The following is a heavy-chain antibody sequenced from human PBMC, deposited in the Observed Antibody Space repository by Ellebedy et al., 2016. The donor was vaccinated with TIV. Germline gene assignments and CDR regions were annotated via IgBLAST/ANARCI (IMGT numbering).Heavy chain of an antibody. CDR1: GYTFVDYY. D-gene: IGHD2-2*01. Sequence: PGGSLRLSCKGSGYTFVDYYIGWVRQTPGKGLEWVGITYHDGSDTSYCPSFQGQVTISADKSTDTAYLQWSGLKASATAIYYSVRGVTPGHCRKTRCFASGLDVWGQGTTVTVSS. CDR2: TYHDGSDT. V-gene: IGHV5-51*01. J-gene: IGHJ6*02. CDR3: VRGVTPGHCRKTRCFASGLDV.